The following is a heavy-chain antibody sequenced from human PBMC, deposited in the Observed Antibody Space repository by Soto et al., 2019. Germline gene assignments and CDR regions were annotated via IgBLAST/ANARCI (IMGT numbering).Heavy chain of an antibody. CDR2: IYYSGST. CDR3: ATGDIWAGMDV. J-gene: IGHJ6*02. D-gene: IGHD3-9*01. Sequence: QVQLQESGPGLVKPSQTLSLTCTVSGGSISSGGYDWSWIRQHPGQGLEWIGYIYYSGSTYYNPSLKSRVTISVDTSKNQFSLKLSSVTAADTAVYYCATGDIWAGMDVWGQGTTVTVSS. V-gene: IGHV4-31*03. CDR1: GGSISSGGYD.